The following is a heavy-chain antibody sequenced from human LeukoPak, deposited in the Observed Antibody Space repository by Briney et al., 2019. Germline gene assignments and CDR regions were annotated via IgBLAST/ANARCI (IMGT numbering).Heavy chain of an antibody. J-gene: IGHJ4*02. CDR2: IYYSGST. CDR3: ARMAPYGDYLHDY. CDR1: GGSISSYY. D-gene: IGHD4-17*01. V-gene: IGHV4-59*01. Sequence: SETLSLTCSVSGGSISSYYWSWIRQPPGKRLEYIGYIYYSGSTNYNPSLKSRVTISVDRSKNQFSLKLNSVTAADTAVYYCARMAPYGDYLHDYWGQGTLVTVSS.